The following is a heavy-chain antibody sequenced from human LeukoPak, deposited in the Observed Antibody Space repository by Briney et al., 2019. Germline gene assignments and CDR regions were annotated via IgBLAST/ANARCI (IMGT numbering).Heavy chain of an antibody. CDR2: IYYSGST. CDR1: GYSISSSSYY. CDR3: ARQGYSSSPYFDY. J-gene: IGHJ4*02. Sequence: SETLSLTCTVSGYSISSSSYYWGWIRQPPGKGLEWIGSIYYSGSTYYNPSLKSRVTISVDTSKNQFSLKLSSVTAADTAVYYCARQGYSSSPYFDYWGQGTLVTVSS. D-gene: IGHD6-6*01. V-gene: IGHV4-39*01.